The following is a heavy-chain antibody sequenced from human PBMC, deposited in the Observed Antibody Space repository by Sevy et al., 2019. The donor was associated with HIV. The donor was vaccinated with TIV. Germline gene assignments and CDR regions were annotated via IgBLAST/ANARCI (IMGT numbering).Heavy chain of an antibody. Sequence: SETLSLTCAVYGGSFSGYYWSWIRQPPGKGLEWIGEINHSGSTNYNPSLKSRVTISVDTSKNQFSLELRSVTAADTAVYFCARVYRNTMLRRGYWYFDLWGRGTLVTVSS. CDR3: ARVYRNTMLRRGYWYFDL. CDR2: INHSGST. D-gene: IGHD3-10*01. V-gene: IGHV4-34*01. CDR1: GGSFSGYY. J-gene: IGHJ2*01.